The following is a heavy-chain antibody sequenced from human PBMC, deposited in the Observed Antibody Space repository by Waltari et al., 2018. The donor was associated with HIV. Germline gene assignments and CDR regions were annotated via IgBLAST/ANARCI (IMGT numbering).Heavy chain of an antibody. CDR2: INHSGSI. J-gene: IGHJ6*02. CDR1: GGSFSGYY. D-gene: IGHD7-27*01. CDR3: ARGSWGSGMDV. Sequence: QVRLQQWGAGLLKPSETLSLSCAVYGGSFSGYYWSWIHQSPGKGLECIGEINHSGSINYNPSLKSRVIISVDRYKNQFSLKLTSVTAADTAVYYCARGSWGSGMDVWGLGTTVIVSS. V-gene: IGHV4-34*01.